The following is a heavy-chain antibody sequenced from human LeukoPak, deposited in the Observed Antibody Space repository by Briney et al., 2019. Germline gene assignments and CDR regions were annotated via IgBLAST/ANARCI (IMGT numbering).Heavy chain of an antibody. CDR1: GDSVSSNSAA. CDR3: ARGMVVGPAAIRNNWFDP. J-gene: IGHJ5*02. CDR2: TYYRSKWYN. V-gene: IGHV6-1*01. Sequence: SQTLSLTCAISGDSVSSNSAAWNWIRQSPSRGFEGLGRTYYRSKWYNDYAVSVKSRITINPATSKNQFSLQLNSVTPEDTAVYYCARGMVVGPAAIRNNWFDPWGQGTLVTVSS. D-gene: IGHD2-2*02.